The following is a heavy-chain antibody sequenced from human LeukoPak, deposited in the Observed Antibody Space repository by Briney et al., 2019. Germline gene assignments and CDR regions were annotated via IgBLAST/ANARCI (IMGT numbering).Heavy chain of an antibody. CDR2: IRSKANSYAT. J-gene: IGHJ4*02. CDR1: GFTFSGSA. D-gene: IGHD6-19*01. V-gene: IGHV3-73*01. Sequence: TGGSLRLSCAASGFTFSGSAMPWVRQASGKGLEWVGRIRSKANSYATAYAASVKGRFTISRDDSKNTAYLQMNSLKTEDTAVYYCTRQGSGWYVNYWGQGTLVTVSS. CDR3: TRQGSGWYVNY.